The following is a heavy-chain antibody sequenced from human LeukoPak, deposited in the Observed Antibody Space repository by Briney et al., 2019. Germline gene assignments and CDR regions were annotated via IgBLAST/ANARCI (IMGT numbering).Heavy chain of an antibody. CDR1: GFTFSNYA. CDR2: IGGGPV. CDR3: AKDSYSHNGIYDALDI. V-gene: IGHV3-23*01. Sequence: GGSLRLSCAASGFTFSNYAMTWVRQAPGKGLEWVSTIGGGPVYYADSVKDRFTISRDNSKNTLFLQMNSLRAEDTAIYYCAKDSYSHNGIYDALDIWGQGTKVTVSS. D-gene: IGHD2-8*01. J-gene: IGHJ3*02.